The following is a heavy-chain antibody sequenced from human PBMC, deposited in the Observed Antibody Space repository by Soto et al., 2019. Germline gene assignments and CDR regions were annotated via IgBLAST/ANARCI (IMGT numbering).Heavy chain of an antibody. D-gene: IGHD3-10*01. Sequence: EAQLVESGGGLVKPGGSLRLSCAGSGFDFNNSNMNWVRQAPGKGLEWVSSISSGSSFRAFVDSVRGRFTISRDNDKSSVFLQMKSLRDEDTAVYYCARDRTAYGGELGEYGAFDIWGQGTMVTVSS. CDR2: ISSGSSFR. J-gene: IGHJ3*02. CDR1: GFDFNNSN. V-gene: IGHV3-21*06. CDR3: ARDRTAYGGELGEYGAFDI.